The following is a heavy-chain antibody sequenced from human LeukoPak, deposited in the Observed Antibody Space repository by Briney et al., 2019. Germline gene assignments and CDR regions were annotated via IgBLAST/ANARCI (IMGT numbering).Heavy chain of an antibody. Sequence: GSLRLSCAASGFTFSSYAMAWVRQAPGKGLEWVSLITGSGISAYYADSVRGRFSISRDNSKNTVYLQLNSLRAEDTAVYYCAKDLPALEYWGQGTLVTVSS. CDR3: AKDLPALEY. J-gene: IGHJ4*02. CDR2: ITGSGISA. D-gene: IGHD2-2*01. CDR1: GFTFSSYA. V-gene: IGHV3-23*01.